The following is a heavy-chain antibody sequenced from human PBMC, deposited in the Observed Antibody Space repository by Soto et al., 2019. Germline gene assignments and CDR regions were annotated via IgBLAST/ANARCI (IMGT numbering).Heavy chain of an antibody. Sequence: QVQLQESGPGLVKPSETLSLTCAVSGDSVSNDNYYWSWIRQPPGTGLEWIGYIYYSGTTNYNSYLKSRLSLSVDMSKNQFSLKLASVTAADTAVYFCARSQRGRTAFTFDYWGQGALVTFSS. CDR1: GDSVSNDNYY. CDR2: IYYSGTT. V-gene: IGHV4-61*01. J-gene: IGHJ4*02. D-gene: IGHD3-16*01. CDR3: ARSQRGRTAFTFDY.